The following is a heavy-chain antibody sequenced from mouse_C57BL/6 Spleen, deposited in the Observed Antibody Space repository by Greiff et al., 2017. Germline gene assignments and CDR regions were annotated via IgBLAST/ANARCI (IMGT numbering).Heavy chain of an antibody. Sequence: EVQLQQSGPVLVKPGASVKMSCKASGYTFTDYYMNWVKQSHGKSLEWIGVINPYNGGTSYNQKFKGKATLTVDKSSSTAYMELNSLTSEDSAVYYCARRDYDGSSNYWGQGTTLTVSS. CDR3: ARRDYDGSSNY. V-gene: IGHV1-19*01. CDR1: GYTFTDYY. J-gene: IGHJ2*01. D-gene: IGHD2-3*01. CDR2: INPYNGGT.